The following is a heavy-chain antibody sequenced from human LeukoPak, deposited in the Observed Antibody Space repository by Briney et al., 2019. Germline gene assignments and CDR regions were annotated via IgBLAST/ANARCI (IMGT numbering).Heavy chain of an antibody. CDR3: ARTTEGGYTYDYFYYYYMDV. J-gene: IGHJ6*03. Sequence: SETLSLTCTVSGYSISSGYYWGWIRQPPGKGLEWIGTIYHNGNTYYNPSLKSRVTISVDTSKNQFSLKLSSVTAADTAVYYCARTTEGGYTYDYFYYYYMDVWGKGTTVTISS. CDR1: GYSISSGYY. CDR2: IYHNGNT. D-gene: IGHD5-18*01. V-gene: IGHV4-38-2*02.